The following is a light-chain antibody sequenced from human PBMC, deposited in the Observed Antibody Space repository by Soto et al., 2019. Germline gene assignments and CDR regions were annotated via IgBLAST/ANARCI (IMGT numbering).Light chain of an antibody. CDR3: QQSYTAPPT. J-gene: IGKJ1*01. CDR2: DAA. V-gene: IGKV1-12*01. CDR1: QGIGSW. Sequence: DILMTQSPSSVSASVGDRVTITCRASQGIGSWLGWYQQKPGKAPKLLIYDAATLQSGVPSRFSGSGSGTDFSLTISSLQPEDFATYYCQQSYTAPPTFGQGTKVDIK.